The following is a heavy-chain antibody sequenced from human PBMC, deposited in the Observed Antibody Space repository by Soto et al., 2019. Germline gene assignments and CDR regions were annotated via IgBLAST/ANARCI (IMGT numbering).Heavy chain of an antibody. V-gene: IGHV3-72*01. D-gene: IGHD1-1*01. Sequence: LRLSCAASGFTFSAHYMDWVRQAPGKGLEWLGRIRNKANSYSTVYAASVKGRFTISRDDSESSLYLQMNSLKTEDTAVYYCTRVALTTGTTLQGRFFDYWGQGTLVTSPQ. CDR3: TRVALTTGTTLQGRFFDY. CDR2: IRNKANSYST. J-gene: IGHJ4*02. CDR1: GFTFSAHY.